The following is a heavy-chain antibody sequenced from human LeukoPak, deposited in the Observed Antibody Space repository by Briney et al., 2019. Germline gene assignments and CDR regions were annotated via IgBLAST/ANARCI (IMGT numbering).Heavy chain of an antibody. Sequence: GGSLRLSCKASGFIFSLYWMHWVRQAPGKGLEYVSGISSNGGSTYYAGSVKGRFTISRDNSKNTVNLQMGSLRIEDTAVYHCARMILYGSGTVDWGQGILVTVSS. D-gene: IGHD3-10*01. CDR3: ARMILYGSGTVD. CDR1: GFIFSLYW. V-gene: IGHV3-64*02. J-gene: IGHJ4*02. CDR2: ISSNGGST.